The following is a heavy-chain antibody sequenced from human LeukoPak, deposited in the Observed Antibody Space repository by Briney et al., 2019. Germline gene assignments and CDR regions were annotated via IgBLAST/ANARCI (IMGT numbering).Heavy chain of an antibody. CDR1: GYTFSNYY. D-gene: IGHD5-24*01. Sequence: ASVKVSCKASGYTFSNYYIHWVRQAPGQGLEWMGIIGGSTNYAQKFQGRVTMTRDTSTSTVYMELSSLRAEDTAVYYCARVRDGYNDAYDIWGEGTMVTVHS. CDR2: IGGST. V-gene: IGHV1-46*01. J-gene: IGHJ3*02. CDR3: ARVRDGYNDAYDI.